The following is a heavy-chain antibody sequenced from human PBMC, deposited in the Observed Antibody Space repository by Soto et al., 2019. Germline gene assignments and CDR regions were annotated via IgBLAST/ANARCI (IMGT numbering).Heavy chain of an antibody. CDR2: ISAYNGNT. V-gene: IGHV1-18*01. J-gene: IGHJ4*02. CDR3: ASSLLVGYGLEGESD. CDR1: GYTFTSYG. Sequence: QVQLVQSGAEVKKPGASVKVSCKASGYTFTSYGISWVRQAPGQGLEWMGWISAYNGNTNYAQKLQGRVTMTTDTSTSTANMELRRLRSEDTAVYYCASSLLVGYGLEGESDWGQGTLVTVSS. D-gene: IGHD5-18*01.